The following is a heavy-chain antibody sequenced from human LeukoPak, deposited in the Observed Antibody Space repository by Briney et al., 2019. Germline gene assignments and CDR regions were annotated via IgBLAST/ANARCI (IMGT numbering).Heavy chain of an antibody. CDR1: GFTFSSYS. J-gene: IGHJ3*02. D-gene: IGHD5-24*01. CDR2: ISSSSSYI. Sequence: NPGGSLRLSCAASGFTFSSYSMNWVRQAPGKGLEWVSSISSSSSYIYYADSVKGRFTISRDNAKNSLYLQMNSLRAEDTAVYYCARSGRRGGRWLQFASAFDIWGQGTMVTVSS. CDR3: ARSGRRGGRWLQFASAFDI. V-gene: IGHV3-21*01.